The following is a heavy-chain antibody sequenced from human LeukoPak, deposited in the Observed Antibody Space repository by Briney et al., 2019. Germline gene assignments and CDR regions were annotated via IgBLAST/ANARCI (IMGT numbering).Heavy chain of an antibody. J-gene: IGHJ4*02. CDR3: ARANRISGYYPDFDY. CDR1: GYTFTSYA. CDR2: INAGNGNT. Sequence: AASVKVSCKASGYTFTSYAMHWVRQAPGQRLEWMGWINAGNGNTKYSQEFQGRVTITRDTSASTAYMELSSLRSEDMAVYYCARANRISGYYPDFDYWGQGTLVTVSS. D-gene: IGHD3-22*01. V-gene: IGHV1-3*03.